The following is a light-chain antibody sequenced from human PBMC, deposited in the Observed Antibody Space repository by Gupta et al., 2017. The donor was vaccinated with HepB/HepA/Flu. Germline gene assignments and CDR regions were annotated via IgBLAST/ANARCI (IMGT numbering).Light chain of an antibody. CDR2: EAS. Sequence: DIQLTQSPSFLSASVGDRVTITFRASQGISSYLGWYQQKPGKAPKFLIYEASTVQSGVPSRFSGSGSGTEFTLTISSRQPEDFATYYCQQRKSSPLTFGRGTKVEIK. V-gene: IGKV1-9*01. CDR3: QQRKSSPLT. CDR1: QGISSY. J-gene: IGKJ4*01.